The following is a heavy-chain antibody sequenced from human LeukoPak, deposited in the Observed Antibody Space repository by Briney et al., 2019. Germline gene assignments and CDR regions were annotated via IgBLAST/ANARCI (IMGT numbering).Heavy chain of an antibody. D-gene: IGHD5-18*01. Sequence: SVKVSCKASGGTFSSYAISWVRQAPGQGLEWMGGIIPIFGTANYAQKFQGRVTITADKSTSTAYMELSSLRSEDTAVYDCARQGVDTAMAFDYWGQGTLVTGSS. CDR1: GGTFSSYA. CDR2: IIPIFGTA. V-gene: IGHV1-69*06. J-gene: IGHJ4*02. CDR3: ARQGVDTAMAFDY.